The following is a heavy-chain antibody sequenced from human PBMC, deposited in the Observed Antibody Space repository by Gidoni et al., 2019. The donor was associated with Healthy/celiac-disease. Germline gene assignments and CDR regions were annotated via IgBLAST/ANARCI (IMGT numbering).Heavy chain of an antibody. CDR3: ARAASRGLGITYYYFDY. Sequence: QVQLVQSGAEVKKPGASVTVSCKASGYPFTGYYMPWVRQVPGHGLEWMEWINPNSGGTNYAQKFQGRVTMTRDTSISTAYMELSRLRSDDTAVYYCARAASRGLGITYYYFDYWGQGTLVTVSS. V-gene: IGHV1-2*02. D-gene: IGHD3-16*01. J-gene: IGHJ4*02. CDR2: INPNSGGT. CDR1: GYPFTGYY.